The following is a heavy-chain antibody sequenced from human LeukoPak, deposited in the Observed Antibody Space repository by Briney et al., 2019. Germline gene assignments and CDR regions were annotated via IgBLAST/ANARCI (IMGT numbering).Heavy chain of an antibody. CDR1: GFTFSSYA. Sequence: GGSLRLSCAASGFTFSSYAMHWVRQAPGKGLEYVSTISSNGGSTYYADSVKGRFIISRDNSKNTLYLQMGSLRAEDMAVFYCARENTFFDLWGQRALVTVSS. CDR2: ISSNGGST. CDR3: ARENTFFDL. J-gene: IGHJ4*02. V-gene: IGHV3-64*02.